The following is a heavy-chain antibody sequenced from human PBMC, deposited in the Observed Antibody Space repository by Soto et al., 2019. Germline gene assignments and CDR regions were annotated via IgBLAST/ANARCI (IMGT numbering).Heavy chain of an antibody. CDR3: ATIGVSGYLAV. Sequence: PSETLSLTCSVSGADVTSGGFTWTWIRQPAGKGPEWLSYISHSGSTDYNPSLKSRLSISGDTSKNHFSLTLTSVTAADAAVYYCATIGVSGYLAVWGQGTTVTVSS. CDR2: ISHSGST. D-gene: IGHD3-16*02. CDR1: GADVTSGGFT. J-gene: IGHJ6*02. V-gene: IGHV4-31*03.